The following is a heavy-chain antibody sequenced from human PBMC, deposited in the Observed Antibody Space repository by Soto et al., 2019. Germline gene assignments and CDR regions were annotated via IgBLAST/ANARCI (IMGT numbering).Heavy chain of an antibody. D-gene: IGHD4-17*01. CDR3: ARPALLVTTFDY. V-gene: IGHV3-33*01. CDR1: GFTFSDYA. Sequence: QEQLVEPGGGVVQPGRSLRLSCAASGFTFSDYAMHWVRQAPGKGLEWVAIIWHDGTNKYYADSVKGRFTISRDNSKNTLYLQMNSLRAEDTAVYYCARPALLVTTFDYWGQGTLVTVSS. CDR2: IWHDGTNK. J-gene: IGHJ4*02.